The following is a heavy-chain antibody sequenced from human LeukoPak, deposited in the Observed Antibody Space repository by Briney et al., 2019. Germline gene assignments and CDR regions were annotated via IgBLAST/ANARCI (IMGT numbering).Heavy chain of an antibody. V-gene: IGHV7-4-1*02. CDR2: INTNTGNP. Sequence: ASVKVSCKASGYTFTNYAMNWVRQAPGQGLEWMGWINTNTGNPTYAQGFTGRFVFSLDTSVSTAYLQISSLKAEDTAVYYCARGQWLVLSVAFDIWGQGTMVTVSS. CDR3: ARGQWLVLSVAFDI. D-gene: IGHD6-19*01. CDR1: GYTFTNYA. J-gene: IGHJ3*02.